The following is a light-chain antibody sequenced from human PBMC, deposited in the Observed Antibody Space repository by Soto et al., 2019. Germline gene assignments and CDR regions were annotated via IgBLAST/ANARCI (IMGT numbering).Light chain of an antibody. J-gene: IGKJ5*01. CDR1: PSVSNS. CDR2: DAS. CDR3: QQRSNWPPY. V-gene: IGKV3-11*01. Sequence: ESVLTQSPATLSLSPGERATLSCRASPSVSNSLAWYQHKPGQAPRLLIYDASNRATGVPTRFSGSGSGKDFTLTISSLEPEDFAVYYCQQRSNWPPYFGKRTRLEI.